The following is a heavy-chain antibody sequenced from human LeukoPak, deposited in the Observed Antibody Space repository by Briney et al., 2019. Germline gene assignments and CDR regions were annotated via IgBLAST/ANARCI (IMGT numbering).Heavy chain of an antibody. J-gene: IGHJ6*03. CDR3: ARDEATNYYYYMDV. Sequence: SETLSLTCAVYGGSFSGYYWSWIRQPPGKGLEWIGYIYYSGSTYYNPSLKSRVTISVDTSKNQFSLKLSSVTAADTAVYYCARDEATNYYYYMDVWGKGTTVTVSS. D-gene: IGHD5-24*01. CDR2: IYYSGST. CDR1: GGSFSGYY. V-gene: IGHV4-34*09.